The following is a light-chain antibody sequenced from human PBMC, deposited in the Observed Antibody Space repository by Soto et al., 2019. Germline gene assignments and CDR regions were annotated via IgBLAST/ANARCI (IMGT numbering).Light chain of an antibody. CDR2: KAS. Sequence: DIQMTQSPSTLSASVGDRVTITCRASQTISSWLAWYQQKPGKAPKLLIYKASNLEGGVPSRFSCSGSGTEFNITISSLQPDDFATYYCQQYTTCPLTFGGGTTVEIK. CDR3: QQYTTCPLT. V-gene: IGKV1-5*03. J-gene: IGKJ4*01. CDR1: QTISSW.